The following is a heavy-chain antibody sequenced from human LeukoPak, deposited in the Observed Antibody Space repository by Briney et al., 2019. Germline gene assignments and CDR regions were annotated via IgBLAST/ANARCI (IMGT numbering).Heavy chain of an antibody. V-gene: IGHV4-59*12. CDR1: GGSISSYY. J-gene: IGHJ5*02. CDR2: IYYSGST. D-gene: IGHD2-2*02. CDR3: ARDIVVVPAAISWFDP. Sequence: PSETLSLTCTVSGGSISSYYWSWIRQPPGKGLEWIGYIYYSGSTNYNPSLRSRVTISVDTSKNQFSLKLSSVTAADTAVYYCARDIVVVPAAISWFDPWGQGTLVTVSS.